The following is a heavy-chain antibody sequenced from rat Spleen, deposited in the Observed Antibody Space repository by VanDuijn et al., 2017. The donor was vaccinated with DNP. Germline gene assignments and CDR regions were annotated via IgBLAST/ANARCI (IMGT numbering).Heavy chain of an antibody. J-gene: IGHJ3*01. V-gene: IGHV3-3*01. CDR1: GYSITSSYR. CDR2: VNSAGTT. D-gene: IGHD1-2*01. Sequence: EVQLQESGPGLVKTSQSLSLTCSVTGYSITSSYRWNWIRKFPGNKLEWMGSVNSAGTTNYNPSLKSRISITRDTSKNQFFLQVNSVTTEDTATYYCARSGIAAYWFAYWGQGTLVTVSS. CDR3: ARSGIAAYWFAY.